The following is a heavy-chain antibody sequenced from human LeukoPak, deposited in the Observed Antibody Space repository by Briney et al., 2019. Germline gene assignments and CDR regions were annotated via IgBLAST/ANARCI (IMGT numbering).Heavy chain of an antibody. D-gene: IGHD6-13*01. J-gene: IGHJ4*02. V-gene: IGHV3-53*01. CDR2: IYSGGST. CDR3: ARERIAAAGTEKKYYFDY. Sequence: GGSLRLSCVASGFTFSSYAMSWVCQAPGKGLEWVSVIYSGGSTYYADSVKGRFTISRDNSKNTLYLQMNSLRAEDTAVYYCARERIAAAGTEKKYYFDYWGQGTLVTVSS. CDR1: GFTFSSYA.